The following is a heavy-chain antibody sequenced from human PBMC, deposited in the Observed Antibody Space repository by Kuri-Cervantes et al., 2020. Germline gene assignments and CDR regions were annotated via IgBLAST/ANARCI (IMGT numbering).Heavy chain of an antibody. Sequence: GESLKISYAASGFTFSNAWMSWGRQAPGKGLEWVGRIKSKTDDGTTDYAEPVKDRLTISRDDSKNTLYQQMNSLKTEDTAVYYCARKPGSSYFFDYWGQGTLVTVSS. CDR1: GFTFSNAW. J-gene: IGHJ4*02. CDR3: ARKPGSSYFFDY. V-gene: IGHV3-15*01. D-gene: IGHD3-22*01. CDR2: IKSKTDDGTT.